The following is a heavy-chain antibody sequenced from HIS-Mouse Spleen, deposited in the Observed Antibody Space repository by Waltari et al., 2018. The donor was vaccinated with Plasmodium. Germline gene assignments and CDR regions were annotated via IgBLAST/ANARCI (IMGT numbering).Heavy chain of an antibody. V-gene: IGHV4-34*01. CDR1: GGSFSGYY. Sequence: QVQLQQWGAGLLKPSETLSLTCAVYGGSFSGYYWSWIRQPPGKGLEWIGEINHSGSTNDNPALKSRGTISVDTSKNHFSLKLSSVTAADTAVYYCASSGSGSYYYWGQGTLVTVSS. CDR2: INHSGST. CDR3: ASSGSGSYYY. J-gene: IGHJ4*02. D-gene: IGHD3-10*01.